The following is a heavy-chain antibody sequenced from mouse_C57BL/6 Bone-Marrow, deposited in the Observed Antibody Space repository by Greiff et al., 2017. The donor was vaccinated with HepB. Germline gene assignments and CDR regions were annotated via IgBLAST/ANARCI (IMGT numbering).Heavy chain of an antibody. J-gene: IGHJ1*03. Sequence: EVMLVESGGGLVKPGGSLKLSCAASGFTFSDYGMHWVRQAPEKGLEWVAYISSGSSTIYYADTVKGRFTISRDNAKNTLVLQMTSLRSEDTAMYYCARPGYLDWYFDVWGTGTTVTVSS. V-gene: IGHV5-17*01. CDR1: GFTFSDYG. CDR2: ISSGSSTI. CDR3: ARPGYLDWYFDV. D-gene: IGHD1-2*01.